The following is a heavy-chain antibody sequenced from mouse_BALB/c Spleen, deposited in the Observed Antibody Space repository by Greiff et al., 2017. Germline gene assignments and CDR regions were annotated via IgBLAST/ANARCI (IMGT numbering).Heavy chain of an antibody. D-gene: IGHD2-2*01. Sequence: EVQLQQSGAELVRPGALVKLSCKASGFNIKDYYMHWVKQRPEQGLEWIGWIDPENGNTIYDPKFQGKASITADTSSNTAYLQLSSLTSEDTAVYYCARDHGYDGFAYWGQGTLVTVSA. CDR3: ARDHGYDGFAY. CDR1: GFNIKDYY. J-gene: IGHJ3*01. CDR2: IDPENGNT. V-gene: IGHV14-1*02.